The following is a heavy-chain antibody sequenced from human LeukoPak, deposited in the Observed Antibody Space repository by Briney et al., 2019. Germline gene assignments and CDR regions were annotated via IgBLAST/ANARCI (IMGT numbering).Heavy chain of an antibody. Sequence: ALVKVSCKASGYTFTSYYMHWVRQAPGQGLEWMGIINPSGGSTSYAQKFQGRVTMTRDTSTSTVYMELSSLRSEDTAVYYCARQRWLQPFDYWGQGTLVTVSS. V-gene: IGHV1-46*01. D-gene: IGHD5-24*01. CDR1: GYTFTSYY. CDR2: INPSGGST. CDR3: ARQRWLQPFDY. J-gene: IGHJ4*02.